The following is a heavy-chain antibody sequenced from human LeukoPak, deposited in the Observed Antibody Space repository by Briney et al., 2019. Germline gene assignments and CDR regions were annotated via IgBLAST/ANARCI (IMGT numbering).Heavy chain of an antibody. J-gene: IGHJ4*02. CDR1: GYTFTSYG. CDR3: ARGRYYDSSGYYPPPDY. Sequence: KVSCKASGYTFTSYGISWVRQMPGKGLEWMGIIYPGDSDTRYSPSFQGQVTISADKSISTAYLQWSSLKASDTAMYYCARGRYYDSSGYYPPPDYWGQGTLVTVSS. D-gene: IGHD3-22*01. V-gene: IGHV5-51*01. CDR2: IYPGDSDT.